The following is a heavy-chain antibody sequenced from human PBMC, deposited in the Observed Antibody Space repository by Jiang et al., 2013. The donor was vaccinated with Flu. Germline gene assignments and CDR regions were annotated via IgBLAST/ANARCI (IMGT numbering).Heavy chain of an antibody. Sequence: GAEVKKPGASVKVSCKASGYTFTGYYMHWVRQAPGQGLEWMGWINPNSGGTNYAQKFQGWVTMTRDTSISTAYMELSRLRSDDTAVYYCARGIAVAGNYYYYMDVWGKGTTVTVSS. V-gene: IGHV1-2*04. CDR3: ARGIAVAGNYYYYMDV. CDR1: GYTFTGYY. CDR2: INPNSGGT. D-gene: IGHD6-19*01. J-gene: IGHJ6*03.